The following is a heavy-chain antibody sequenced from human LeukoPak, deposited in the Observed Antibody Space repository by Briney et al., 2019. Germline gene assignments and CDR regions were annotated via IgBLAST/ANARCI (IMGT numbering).Heavy chain of an antibody. CDR3: ARDVTESGYGY. V-gene: IGHV4-34*01. Sequence: SETLSLTCAVYGGSFSGYYWSWIRQPPGKGLEWIGEINHSGSTNYNPSLKSRVTISVDTSKNQFSLKLSSVTAADTAVYYCARDVTESGYGYWGQGTLVTVSS. D-gene: IGHD5-12*01. CDR2: INHSGST. CDR1: GGSFSGYY. J-gene: IGHJ4*02.